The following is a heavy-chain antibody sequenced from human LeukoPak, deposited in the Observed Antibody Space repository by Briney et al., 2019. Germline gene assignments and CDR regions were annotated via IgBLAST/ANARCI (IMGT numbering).Heavy chain of an antibody. V-gene: IGHV4-39*07. CDR3: ARGPFRIAAAGRGNFDY. CDR2: IYYSGST. D-gene: IGHD6-13*01. J-gene: IGHJ4*02. CDR1: GGSISSSSYY. Sequence: PSETLSLTCTVSGGSISSSSYYWGWIRQPPGKGLEWIGSIYYSGSTYYNPSLKSRVTISVDTSKNQFSLKLSSVTAADTAVYYCARGPFRIAAAGRGNFDYWGQGTLVTVSS.